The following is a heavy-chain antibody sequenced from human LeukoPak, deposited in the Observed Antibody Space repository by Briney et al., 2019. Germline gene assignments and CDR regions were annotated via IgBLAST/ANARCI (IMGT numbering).Heavy chain of an antibody. Sequence: ASVKVSCKASGYTLTSYDINWVRQATGQGLEWMGWMNPNSGNTGYAQKFQGRVTMTRNTSISTAYMELSSLRSEDTAVYYCARGSSDYYDSSGSYWGQGTLVTVSS. CDR2: MNPNSGNT. J-gene: IGHJ4*02. CDR1: GYTLTSYD. V-gene: IGHV1-8*01. CDR3: ARGSSDYYDSSGSY. D-gene: IGHD3-22*01.